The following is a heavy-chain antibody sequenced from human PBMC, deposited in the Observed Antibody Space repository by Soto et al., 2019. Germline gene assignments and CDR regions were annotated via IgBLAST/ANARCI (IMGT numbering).Heavy chain of an antibody. J-gene: IGHJ4*02. Sequence: SVKVSCKASGGTFSSYSISWVRQAPGQGLEWMGGIIPIFGTANYAQKFQGRVTITADESTSTAYMELSSLRSEDTAVYYCAREVVAARSYYFFDYWGQGTLVTVSS. CDR1: GGTFSSYS. V-gene: IGHV1-69*13. CDR2: IIPIFGTA. D-gene: IGHD2-15*01. CDR3: AREVVAARSYYFFDY.